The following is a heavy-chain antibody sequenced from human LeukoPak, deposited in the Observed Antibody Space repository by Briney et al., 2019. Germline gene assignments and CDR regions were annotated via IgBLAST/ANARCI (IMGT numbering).Heavy chain of an antibody. CDR3: ARGPPRGKYYYMDV. Sequence: GGSLRLSCAASGFTFSSFDMHWVRQPTGQGLEWVSTIGTASDTYYSGSVKGRFTLSRDNAKNSLYLQMNSLTAGGTAVYYCARGPPRGKYYYMDVWGKGTTVTVSS. V-gene: IGHV3-13*01. CDR2: IGTASDT. J-gene: IGHJ6*03. D-gene: IGHD1-1*01. CDR1: GFTFSSFD.